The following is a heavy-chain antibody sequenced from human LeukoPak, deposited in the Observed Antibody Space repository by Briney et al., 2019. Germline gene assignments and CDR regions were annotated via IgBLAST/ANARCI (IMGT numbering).Heavy chain of an antibody. CDR3: ARHVGSSSVMNL. D-gene: IGHD6-6*01. CDR2: INTDGSTT. Sequence: GGSLRLSCAASGFSFSSYWMYWVRQGPGKGLVWVSRINTDGSTTHYADSVKGRFTISRDNAKNTLYMQMSSLRAEDTAVYYCARHVGSSSVMNLWGEGTTVTVSS. CDR1: GFSFSSYW. J-gene: IGHJ6*03. V-gene: IGHV3-74*01.